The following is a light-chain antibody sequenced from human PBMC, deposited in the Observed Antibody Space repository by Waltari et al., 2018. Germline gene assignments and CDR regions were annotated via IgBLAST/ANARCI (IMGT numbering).Light chain of an antibody. Sequence: DIQMTQSPSTLSASVGDRVSITCWASQSIGNQLAWYQQKPGRAPKLLIFRASSLHSWVPSRFSGSGSETEFTLTISSLQPDDYATYYCQQYSSFLYTFGQGTKLEI. CDR1: QSIGNQ. CDR3: QQYSSFLYT. CDR2: RAS. J-gene: IGKJ2*01. V-gene: IGKV1-5*03.